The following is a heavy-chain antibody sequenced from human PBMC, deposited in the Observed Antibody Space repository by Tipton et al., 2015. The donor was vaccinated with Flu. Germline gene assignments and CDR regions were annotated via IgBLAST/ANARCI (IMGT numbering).Heavy chain of an antibody. D-gene: IGHD1-26*01. V-gene: IGHV4-59*11. CDR1: GGSISGHY. J-gene: IGHJ4*02. CDR2: IYFSGST. CDR3: ARGSYGELLYFDY. Sequence: VKPSETLSLTCSVSGGSISGHYWNWIRQPPGKGLEWIGYIYFSGSTEYNPSLRSRVTISLDTSKKHFSLNLSSVIAADTAMYYCARGSYGELLYFDYWGQGTLGIVSS.